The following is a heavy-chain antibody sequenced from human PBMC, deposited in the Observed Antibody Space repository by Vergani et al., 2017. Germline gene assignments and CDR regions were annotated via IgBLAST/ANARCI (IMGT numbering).Heavy chain of an antibody. CDR3: AAGAYSSSYPMVGGGY. D-gene: IGHD6-13*01. Sequence: EVQLVESGGGLVKPGGSLRLSCAASGFTFSSYSMNWVRQAPGKGLEWVSSISSSSSYIYYADSVKGRFTISRDNAKNSLYLQMNSLRAEDTAVYYCAAGAYSSSYPMVGGGYWGQGTLVTVSS. V-gene: IGHV3-21*01. CDR2: ISSSSSYI. CDR1: GFTFSSYS. J-gene: IGHJ4*02.